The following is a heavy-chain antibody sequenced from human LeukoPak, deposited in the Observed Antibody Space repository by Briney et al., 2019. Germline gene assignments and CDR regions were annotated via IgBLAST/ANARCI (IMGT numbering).Heavy chain of an antibody. J-gene: IGHJ2*01. CDR2: ISGSGGRT. V-gene: IGHV3-23*01. D-gene: IGHD2-8*01. CDR1: GFSFNRYA. Sequence: GGSLRLSCAASGFSFNRYAVAWVRQAPGKGLEWVSSISGSGGRTFFADSVRGRFTVSRDNSVFLQMNSLRAEDTALYYCAQSTSMRYFFDLWGRGTLVTVSS. CDR3: AQSTSMRYFFDL.